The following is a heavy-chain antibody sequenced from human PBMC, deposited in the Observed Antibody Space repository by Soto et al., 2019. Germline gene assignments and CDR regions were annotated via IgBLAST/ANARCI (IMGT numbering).Heavy chain of an antibody. J-gene: IGHJ6*02. D-gene: IGHD3-16*01. Sequence: PGGSLRLSCIASGFNFNDHGMHWVRQAPGKGLEWMGGFDPEDGETIYAQKFQGRVTMTEDTSTDTAYMELSSLRSEDTAVYYCATDYMITFPVGYYYYGMDVWGQGTTVTVSS. V-gene: IGHV1-24*01. CDR1: GFNFNDHG. CDR3: ATDYMITFPVGYYYYGMDV. CDR2: FDPEDGET.